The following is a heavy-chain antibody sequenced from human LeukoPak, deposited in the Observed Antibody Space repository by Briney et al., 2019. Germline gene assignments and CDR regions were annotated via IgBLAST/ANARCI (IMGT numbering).Heavy chain of an antibody. V-gene: IGHV3-23*01. CDR1: GFTFSSYA. CDR3: AKWGYYDSSGYPTLFDY. D-gene: IGHD3-22*01. Sequence: QPGGSLRLSCAASGFTFSSYAMSWVRQAPGKGLEWVSAISGSGGSTYYADSVKGRFTISRDNSKNTLYLQMNSLRAEDTAVYYCAKWGYYDSSGYPTLFDYWGQGTLVTVSS. CDR2: ISGSGGST. J-gene: IGHJ4*02.